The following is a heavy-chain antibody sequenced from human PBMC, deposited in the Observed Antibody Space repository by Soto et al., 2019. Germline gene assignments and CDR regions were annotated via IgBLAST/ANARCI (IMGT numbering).Heavy chain of an antibody. CDR1: GFTFSSYA. V-gene: IGHV3-23*01. Sequence: GGSLRLSCAASGFTFSSYAMSWVRQAPGKGLEWVSAISGSGGSTYYADSVKGRFTISRDNSKNTLYLQMNSLRAEDTAVYYCARHGYPYYYYMDVWGKGTTVTVSS. CDR2: ISGSGGST. D-gene: IGHD5-18*01. CDR3: ARHGYPYYYYMDV. J-gene: IGHJ6*03.